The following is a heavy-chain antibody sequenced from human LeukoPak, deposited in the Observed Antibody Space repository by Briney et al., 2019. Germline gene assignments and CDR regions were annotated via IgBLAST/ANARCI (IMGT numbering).Heavy chain of an antibody. Sequence: PSETLSLTCTVSGVSISSSSYYWGWIRQPPGKGLEWIGSLYYSGSTYYNPSLKSRVTISVDTSKNQFSLKLSSVTAADTAVYYCARDTSVDYDFWSGASDAFDIWGQGTMVTVSS. CDR3: ARDTSVDYDFWSGASDAFDI. D-gene: IGHD3-3*01. V-gene: IGHV4-39*07. J-gene: IGHJ3*02. CDR1: GVSISSSSYY. CDR2: LYYSGST.